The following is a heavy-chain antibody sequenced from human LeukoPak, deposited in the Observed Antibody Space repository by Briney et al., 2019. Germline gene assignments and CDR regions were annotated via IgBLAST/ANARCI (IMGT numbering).Heavy chain of an antibody. V-gene: IGHV4-59*08. CDR3: ARQHRNDFWSTATTRSRRFDP. J-gene: IGHJ5*02. CDR1: GGSISSYY. D-gene: IGHD3-3*01. Sequence: PSETLSLTCTVSGGSISSYYWSWIRQPPGKGLEWIGDIYYSGSTNYNPSLKRRVTISVDTSKNQFSLKLSSVTAADTAVYYWARQHRNDFWSTATTRSRRFDPWGQGTLVTVSS. CDR2: IYYSGST.